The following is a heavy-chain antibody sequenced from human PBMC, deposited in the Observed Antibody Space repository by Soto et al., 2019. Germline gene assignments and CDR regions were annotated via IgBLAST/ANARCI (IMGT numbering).Heavy chain of an antibody. CDR3: ARTLYGSGSPDY. D-gene: IGHD3-10*01. V-gene: IGHV3-11*05. Sequence: QVHLVESGRILVKPGGSLRLSCSASGFTFSDYYMTWIRQAPGKGLEWVSYISSSTTYTKYADSVQGRFTISRDNTKNSLYLQMDYVRAEDTAVYYCARTLYGSGSPDYWGQGTLVTVSS. CDR2: ISSSTTYT. J-gene: IGHJ4*02. CDR1: GFTFSDYY.